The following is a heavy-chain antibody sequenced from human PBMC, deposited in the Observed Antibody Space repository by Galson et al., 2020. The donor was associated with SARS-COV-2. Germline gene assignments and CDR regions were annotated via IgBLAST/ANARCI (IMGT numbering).Heavy chain of an antibody. Sequence: SLKISCAASGFTFDDYAMHWVRQAPGKGLEWVSGISWTSGSIGYADSVKGRFTISRDNAKNSLYLQMNSLRAEDTALYYCAKGGLIVGATPVDPWGQGTLVTVSS. D-gene: IGHD1-26*01. CDR1: GFTFDDYA. CDR2: ISWTSGSI. V-gene: IGHV3-9*01. CDR3: AKGGLIVGATPVDP. J-gene: IGHJ5*02.